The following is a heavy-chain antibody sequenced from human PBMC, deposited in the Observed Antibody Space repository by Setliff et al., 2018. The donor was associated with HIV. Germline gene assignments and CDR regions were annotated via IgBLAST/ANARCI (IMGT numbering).Heavy chain of an antibody. CDR2: IYHTGST. V-gene: IGHV4-38-2*01. D-gene: IGHD2-2*01. CDR3: ARHAAGPDGPFDY. J-gene: IGHJ4*02. Sequence: TLSLTCAVSGYSISIGYYWGWIRQPPGKGLEWIGNIYHTGSTYYNPSLKSRVTISVDTSKNQFSLKLSSVIAADTAVYYCARHAAGPDGPFDYWGQGTLVTVSS. CDR1: GYSISIGYY.